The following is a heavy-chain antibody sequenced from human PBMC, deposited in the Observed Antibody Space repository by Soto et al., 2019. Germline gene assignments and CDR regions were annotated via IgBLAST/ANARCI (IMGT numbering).Heavy chain of an antibody. CDR2: IYSSGTT. J-gene: IGHJ6*02. Sequence: EVQLVETGGGLIQPGGSLSLSCAASGFTVTSNYMKWVRQAPGKGLEWVSIIYSSGTTYYADSVKGRFTISRDKSKNTLYLQMRNLRAEDTAIYYCARVDTYDYYYAMDVWGQGTTVTVSS. CDR1: GFTVTSNY. CDR3: ARVDTYDYYYAMDV. D-gene: IGHD5-18*01. V-gene: IGHV3-53*02.